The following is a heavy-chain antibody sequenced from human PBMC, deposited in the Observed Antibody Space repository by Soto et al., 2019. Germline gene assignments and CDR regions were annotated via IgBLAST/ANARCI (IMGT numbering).Heavy chain of an antibody. CDR2: VSGYNGHT. Sequence: ASVKVSCKTSGYTFFSYAITWVRQAPGQGLEWMGWVSGYNGHTNYAQKFQERVTMTRDISTTTVFMEVRNLRSDDTAVYYCARFLGPTSSENWFDPWG. V-gene: IGHV1-18*01. CDR3: ARFLGPTSSENWFDP. CDR1: GYTFFSYA. D-gene: IGHD1-26*01. J-gene: IGHJ5*02.